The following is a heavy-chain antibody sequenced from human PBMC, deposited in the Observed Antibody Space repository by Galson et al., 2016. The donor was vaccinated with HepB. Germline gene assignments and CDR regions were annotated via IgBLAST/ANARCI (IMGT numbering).Heavy chain of an antibody. Sequence: QSGAEVKKPGESLRISCKGSGYSFTNYWITWVRQMPGKGLEWMGTIDPSNSYSNYSPSFQGHVTISADVSISTASLQWSSLKASDTAMYYCARFPEGTRGYSFGDYYFDFWGPGTLVTVSS. CDR3: ARFPEGTRGYSFGDYYFDF. V-gene: IGHV5-10-1*01. CDR2: IDPSNSYS. J-gene: IGHJ4*02. D-gene: IGHD5-18*01. CDR1: GYSFTNYW.